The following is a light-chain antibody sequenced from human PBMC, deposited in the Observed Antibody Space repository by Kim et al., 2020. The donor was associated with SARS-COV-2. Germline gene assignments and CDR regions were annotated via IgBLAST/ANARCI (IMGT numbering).Light chain of an antibody. V-gene: IGLV3-1*01. J-gene: IGLJ1*01. Sequence: SYELTQPPSVSVSPGQTASITCSGDKLGDKYACWYQQKPGQSPVLVIYQDSKRPSGIPERFSGSNSGNTATLTISGTQAMDEADYYCQACAGVFGTGTKVTVL. CDR3: QACAGV. CDR2: QDS. CDR1: KLGDKY.